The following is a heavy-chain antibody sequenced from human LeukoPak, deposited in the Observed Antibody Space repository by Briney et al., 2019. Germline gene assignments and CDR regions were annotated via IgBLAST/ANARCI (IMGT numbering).Heavy chain of an antibody. CDR3: VRDLGVDTSMIFFDF. V-gene: IGHV1-18*01. Sequence: GASVSVSSKASGYSFTIVGISWVGQAPGQGGGGMGWSSAYNANTNYVQKFQGRVTMTTDTSTSTAYMELRSLRSDDTAVFYCVRDLGVDTSMIFFDFWGQGTLVTVSS. J-gene: IGHJ4*02. D-gene: IGHD5-18*01. CDR1: GYSFTIVG. CDR2: SSAYNANT.